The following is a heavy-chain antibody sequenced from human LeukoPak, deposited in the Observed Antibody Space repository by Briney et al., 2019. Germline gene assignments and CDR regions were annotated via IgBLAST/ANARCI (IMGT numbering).Heavy chain of an antibody. Sequence: GGSLRLSCAASGFTFSSYGMHWVRQAPGKGLEWVAVIWYDGSNKYYADSVKGRFTISRDNSKNTPYLQMNSLRAEDTAVYYCASGGRARRGYSLDVWGQGTTVTVSS. CDR1: GFTFSSYG. D-gene: IGHD5-18*01. CDR2: IWYDGSNK. J-gene: IGHJ6*02. V-gene: IGHV3-33*01. CDR3: ASGGRARRGYSLDV.